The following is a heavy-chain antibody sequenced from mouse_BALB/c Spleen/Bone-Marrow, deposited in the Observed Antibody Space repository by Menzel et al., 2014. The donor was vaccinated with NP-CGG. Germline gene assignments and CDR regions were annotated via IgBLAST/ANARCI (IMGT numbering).Heavy chain of an antibody. J-gene: IGHJ3*01. CDR2: INPDSSTI. CDR3: ARMHYYGYVAY. Sequence: DVKLQESGGGLVQPGGSLKLSCAASGFDFSRYWMSWVRQAPGKGLEWIGEINPDSSTINYTPSLEDKFIISRDNAKNTLYLQMGKVRSEDTALYYCARMHYYGYVAYWGQGTLVTVSA. CDR1: GFDFSRYW. D-gene: IGHD1-2*01. V-gene: IGHV4-1*02.